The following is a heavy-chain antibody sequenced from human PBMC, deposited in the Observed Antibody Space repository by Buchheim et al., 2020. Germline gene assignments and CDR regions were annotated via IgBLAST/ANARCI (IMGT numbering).Heavy chain of an antibody. V-gene: IGHV3-30*18. D-gene: IGHD6-13*01. CDR1: GFTFSSYG. CDR2: ISYDGSNK. J-gene: IGHJ6*02. Sequence: QVQLVESGGGVVQPGRSLRLSCAASGFTFSSYGMHWVRQAPGKGLEWVAVISYDGSNKYYADSVKGRFTISRDNSKNTLYLQMNSLRAEDTAVYYCAKTVAAAGPYSMDVWGQGTT. CDR3: AKTVAAAGPYSMDV.